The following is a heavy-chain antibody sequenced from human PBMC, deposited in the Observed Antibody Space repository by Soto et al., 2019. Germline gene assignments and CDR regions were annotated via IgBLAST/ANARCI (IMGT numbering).Heavy chain of an antibody. Sequence: PSETLSLTCTVSGGSISSDGYYWSWIRQPPGKGLEWIGYIYYSGSTNYNLSLKSRVTISVDTSKSQFSVKLNSVTAADTAVYYCARTLYYYDSSGYSFDYWGQGTLVTVSS. CDR2: IYYSGST. J-gene: IGHJ4*02. CDR1: GGSISSDGYY. V-gene: IGHV4-61*08. CDR3: ARTLYYYDSSGYSFDY. D-gene: IGHD3-22*01.